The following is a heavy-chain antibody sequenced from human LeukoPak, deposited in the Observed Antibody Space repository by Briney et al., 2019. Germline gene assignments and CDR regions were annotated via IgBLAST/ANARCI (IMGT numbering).Heavy chain of an antibody. V-gene: IGHV3-23*01. CDR3: AKDLRVYSSRPHFDY. J-gene: IGHJ4*02. CDR2: ISGSGGST. D-gene: IGHD6-13*01. Sequence: GGSLRLSCAASGFTFSSYAMSWVRQAPGKGLEWVSAISGSGGSTYYADSVKGRFTISRDNSKNTLYLQMSSLRAEDTAVYYCAKDLRVYSSRPHFDYWGQGTLVTVSS. CDR1: GFTFSSYA.